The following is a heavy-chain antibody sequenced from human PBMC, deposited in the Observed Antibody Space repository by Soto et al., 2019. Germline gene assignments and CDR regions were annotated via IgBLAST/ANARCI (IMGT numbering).Heavy chain of an antibody. V-gene: IGHV4-30-4*01. CDR2: IYHSGSS. D-gene: IGHD3-16*01. CDR1: GGSISSDDYY. Sequence: SETLSLTCIVSGGSISSDDYYWSWIRQPPGKGLEWIGYIYHSGSSYYNPSLKSRVTISIDTSKNQLSLKLSSVTAADTAVYYCARDRWHEGGIYYYYYGMDVWGQGTTVTVSS. CDR3: ARDRWHEGGIYYYYYGMDV. J-gene: IGHJ6*02.